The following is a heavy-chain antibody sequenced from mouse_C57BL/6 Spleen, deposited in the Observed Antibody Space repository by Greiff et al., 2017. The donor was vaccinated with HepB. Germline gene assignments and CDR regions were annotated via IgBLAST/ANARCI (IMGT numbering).Heavy chain of an antibody. J-gene: IGHJ2*01. CDR3: ARPGSSLYYFDD. Sequence: EVKLMESGGGLVKPGGSLKLSCAASGFTFSDYGMHWVRQAPEKGLEWVAYISSGSSTIYYADTVKGRFTISRDNAKNTLFLQMTSLRSEDTAMDYCARPGSSLYYFDDWGQGTTLTVSS. CDR2: ISSGSSTI. D-gene: IGHD1-1*01. CDR1: GFTFSDYG. V-gene: IGHV5-17*01.